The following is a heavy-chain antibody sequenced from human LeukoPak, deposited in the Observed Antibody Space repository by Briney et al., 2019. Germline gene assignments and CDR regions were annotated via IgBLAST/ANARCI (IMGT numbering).Heavy chain of an antibody. CDR1: GGSISSYY. D-gene: IGHD3-3*01. V-gene: IGHV4-4*07. J-gene: IGHJ4*02. CDR3: ARQGPSGHYDFWSGYYWYYFDY. Sequence: SETLSLTCTVSGGSISSYYWSWIRQPAGKGLEWIGRIYTSGSTNYNPSLKSRVTISVDTSKNQFSLKLSSVTAADTAVYYCARQGPSGHYDFWSGYYWYYFDYWGQGTLVTVSS. CDR2: IYTSGST.